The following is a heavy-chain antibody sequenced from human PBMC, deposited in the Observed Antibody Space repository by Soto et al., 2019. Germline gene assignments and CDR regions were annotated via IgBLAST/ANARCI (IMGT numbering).Heavy chain of an antibody. V-gene: IGHV1-69*13. J-gene: IGHJ4*02. CDR2: IIPIFGTA. CDR1: GGTFSSYA. CDR3: ARDKHDILTGYLKNFDY. Sequence: AASVKVSCKASGGTFSSYAISWVRQAPGQGLEWMGGIIPIFGTANYAQKFQGRVTITADESTSTAYMELSSLRSEDTAVYYCARDKHDILTGYLKNFDYWGQGTLVTVSS. D-gene: IGHD3-9*01.